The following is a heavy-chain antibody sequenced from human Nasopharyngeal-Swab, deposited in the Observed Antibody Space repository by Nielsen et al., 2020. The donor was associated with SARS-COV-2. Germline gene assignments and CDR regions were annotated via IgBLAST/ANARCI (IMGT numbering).Heavy chain of an antibody. D-gene: IGHD1-26*01. CDR3: AKGLGGSYREPFDY. J-gene: IGHJ4*02. CDR1: GFTFSTYG. CDR2: IWYDGSNK. V-gene: IGHV3-30*02. Sequence: GESLKISCAASGFTFSTYGMTWVRQAPGKGLEWVAVIWYDGSNKYYADSVKGRFTISRDNSKNTLYLQMNSLRAEDTAVYYCAKGLGGSYREPFDYWGQGTLVTVSS.